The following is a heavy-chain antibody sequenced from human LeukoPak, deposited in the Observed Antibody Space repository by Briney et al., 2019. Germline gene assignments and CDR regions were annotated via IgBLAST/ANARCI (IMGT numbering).Heavy chain of an antibody. J-gene: IGHJ5*02. D-gene: IGHD1-26*01. CDR1: GYSISSGYY. V-gene: IGHV4-38-2*01. Sequence: PPETLSLTCAVSGYSISSGYYWGWIRQPPGKGLEWIGSIYHSGSTYYNPSLKSRVTISVDTSKNQFSLKLSSVTAADTAVYYCARHGGKKYNWFDPWGQGTLVTVSS. CDR2: IYHSGST. CDR3: ARHGGKKYNWFDP.